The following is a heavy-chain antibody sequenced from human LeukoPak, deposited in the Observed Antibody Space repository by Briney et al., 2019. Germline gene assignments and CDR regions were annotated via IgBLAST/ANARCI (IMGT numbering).Heavy chain of an antibody. D-gene: IGHD3-10*01. J-gene: IGHJ5*02. CDR2: INHSGST. Sequence: PSETLSLTCTVSGGSISSYDWSWIRQPPGKGLEWIGEINHSGSTNYNPSLKSRVTISVDTSKDQFSLKLSSVTAADTAVHFCVVLNGVDQYGSGSLSSGWFDPWGQGTLVTVSS. V-gene: IGHV4-34*01. CDR1: GGSISSYD. CDR3: VVLNGVDQYGSGSLSSGWFDP.